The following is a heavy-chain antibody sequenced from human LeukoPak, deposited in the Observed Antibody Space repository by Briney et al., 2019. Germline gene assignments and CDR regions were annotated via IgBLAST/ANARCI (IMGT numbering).Heavy chain of an antibody. V-gene: IGHV1-18*01. CDR1: VYTFSSYG. CDR3: AREWYYYDSGSYSHCDY. J-gene: IGHJ4*02. CDR2: INGYNGNT. Sequence: ASVTVSFKASVYTFSSYGISWVRQAPAQGLAWMGRINGYNGNTNYAQKLQDRVIMTTDASTSTAYMELRSLRSDDTAVYYCAREWYYYDSGSYSHCDYWGQGTLVTVSP. D-gene: IGHD3-10*01.